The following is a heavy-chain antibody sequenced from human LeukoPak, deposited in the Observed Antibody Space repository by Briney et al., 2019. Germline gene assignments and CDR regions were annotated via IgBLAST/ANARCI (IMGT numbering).Heavy chain of an antibody. D-gene: IGHD4-17*01. J-gene: IGHJ4*02. V-gene: IGHV4-59*01. CDR1: GGSISSYY. CDR3: ASGTVTPFDY. Sequence: SETLSLTWTVAGGSISSYYWSWIRQPPGRGLGWIGYIYYSGSTNYNPSLKTRVTISVDTSKNQFSLKLSSVTAADTAVYYCASGTVTPFDYWGQGTLVTVSS. CDR2: IYYSGST.